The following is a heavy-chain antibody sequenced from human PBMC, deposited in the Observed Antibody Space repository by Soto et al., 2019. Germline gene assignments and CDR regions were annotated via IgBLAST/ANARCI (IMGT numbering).Heavy chain of an antibody. CDR2: MYSAGEI. V-gene: IGHV3-53*01. Sequence: EVQLVESGGGVIQPGGSLGLSCAASGFSVKNNYMSWVRQAPGREPEWVAVMYSAGEIYYVDSAKGRFTISINNSRNTLYLQMDNLRLEDTAVYYCARGGDGGAGSGYFDLWGRGTLVTVSS. D-gene: IGHD6-19*01. CDR3: ARGGDGGAGSGYFDL. CDR1: GFSVKNNY. J-gene: IGHJ2*01.